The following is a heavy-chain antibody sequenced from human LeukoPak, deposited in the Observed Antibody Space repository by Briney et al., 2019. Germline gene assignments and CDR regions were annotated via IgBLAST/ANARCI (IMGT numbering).Heavy chain of an antibody. V-gene: IGHV4-31*03. J-gene: IGHJ4*02. Sequence: SQTLSLTRTVSGGSISSGGYYWSWIRQHPGKGLEWIGYIYYSGSTYYNPSLKSRLTISVDTSKNRFSLKLSSVTAADTAVYYCARGVRWLQLSYFDYWGQGTLVTVSS. CDR2: IYYSGST. D-gene: IGHD5-24*01. CDR1: GGSISSGGYY. CDR3: ARGVRWLQLSYFDY.